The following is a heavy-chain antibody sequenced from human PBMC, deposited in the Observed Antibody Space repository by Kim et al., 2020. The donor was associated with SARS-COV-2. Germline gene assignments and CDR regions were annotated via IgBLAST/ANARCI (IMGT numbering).Heavy chain of an antibody. J-gene: IGHJ4*02. CDR2: ISSSSTI. CDR3: ARSGKFRVDY. Sequence: GGSLRLSCAASGFTFSSYSMNWVRQAPGKGLEWVSYISSSSTIYYADAVKGRFTISRDNAKNSVYLQMNSLRDEDTAVYYCARSGKFRVDYWGQGTLVTV. CDR1: GFTFSSYS. V-gene: IGHV3-48*02.